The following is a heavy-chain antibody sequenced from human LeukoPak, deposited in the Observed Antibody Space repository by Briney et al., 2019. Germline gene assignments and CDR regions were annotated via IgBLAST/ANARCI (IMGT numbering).Heavy chain of an antibody. CDR2: IKSKTDGGTT. D-gene: IGHD2-2*01. CDR1: GFTFSNAW. V-gene: IGHV3-15*01. CDR3: TTGPWDIVVVPAAIIDY. J-gene: IGHJ4*02. Sequence: GGSLRLSCAASGFTFSNAWMSWVRQAPGKGLEWVGRIKSKTDGGTTDYAAPVKGRFTISRDDSKNTLYLRMNSLKTEDTAVYYCTTGPWDIVVVPAAIIDYWGQGTLVTVSS.